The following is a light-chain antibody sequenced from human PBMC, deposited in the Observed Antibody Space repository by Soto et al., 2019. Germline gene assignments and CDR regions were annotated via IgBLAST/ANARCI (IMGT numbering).Light chain of an antibody. CDR3: QQSFTTPRT. J-gene: IGKJ1*01. Sequence: DIQMTQSPSTLSGSVGDRVTITCRASQTISSWLAWYQQKPGKAPKLLIYGASTLHSGVPSNFSGSGSGTDFTLTISGLQLEDFATYYCQQSFTTPRTFGQGTKVDIK. CDR2: GAS. CDR1: QTISSW. V-gene: IGKV1-39*01.